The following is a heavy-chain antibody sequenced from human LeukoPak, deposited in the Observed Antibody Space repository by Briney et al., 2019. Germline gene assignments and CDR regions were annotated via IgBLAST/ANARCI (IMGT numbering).Heavy chain of an antibody. V-gene: IGHV3-30-3*01. D-gene: IGHD3-22*01. CDR3: ARVSDYYDSSGYLDY. Sequence: GGSLRLSCAASGFTFSSYAMHWVRQAPGKGLEWVAVISYDGSNKYYADSVKGRFTISRDNSKNTLYLQMNSLRAEDTAVYYCARVSDYYDSSGYLDYWGQGTLVTVPS. CDR1: GFTFSSYA. CDR2: ISYDGSNK. J-gene: IGHJ4*02.